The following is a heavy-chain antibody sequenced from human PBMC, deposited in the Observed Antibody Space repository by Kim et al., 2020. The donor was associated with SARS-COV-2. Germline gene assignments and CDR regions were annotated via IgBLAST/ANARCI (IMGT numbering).Heavy chain of an antibody. CDR1: GFTVSTYY. CDR2: IYSGGDT. Sequence: GGSLRLSCAASGFTVSTYYLSWVRQAPGKGLRWVSIIYSGGDTYYADSVKGRFTISRDNSKNTVYLQMNSLRGDDTALYYCARGGGGGPGGMDVWGPGTT. CDR3: ARGGGGGPGGMDV. V-gene: IGHV3-53*01. J-gene: IGHJ6*02. D-gene: IGHD2-21*01.